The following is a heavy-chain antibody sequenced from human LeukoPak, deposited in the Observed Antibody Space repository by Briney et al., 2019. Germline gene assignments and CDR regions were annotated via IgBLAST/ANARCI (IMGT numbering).Heavy chain of an antibody. V-gene: IGHV1-8*03. CDR2: MNPNSGNT. CDR3: ARGFDWLLSPYYYYYMDV. D-gene: IGHD3-9*01. CDR1: GYTFTSYD. J-gene: IGHJ6*03. Sequence: ASVKVSCKASGYTFTSYDINWVRQATGRGLEWMGWMNPNSGNTGYAQKFQGRVTITRNTSISTAYMELSSLRSEDTAVYYCARGFDWLLSPYYYYYMDVWGKGTTVTVSS.